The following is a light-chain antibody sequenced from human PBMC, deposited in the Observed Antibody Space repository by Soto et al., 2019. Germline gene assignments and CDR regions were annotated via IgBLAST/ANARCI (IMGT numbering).Light chain of an antibody. Sequence: QSVLTQPASVSGSPGQSITISCTGTSSDVGGYNYVSWYQQHPGKAPKLMIYEVSNRPSGVSNRFSGSKSGNTASLTISGLQAEDEADYYCSSYTSSSPYVVGTGTKVT. CDR2: EVS. CDR3: SSYTSSSPYV. CDR1: SSDVGGYNY. V-gene: IGLV2-14*01. J-gene: IGLJ1*01.